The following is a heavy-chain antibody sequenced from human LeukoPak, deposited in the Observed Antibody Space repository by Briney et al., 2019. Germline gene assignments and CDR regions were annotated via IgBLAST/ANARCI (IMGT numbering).Heavy chain of an antibody. CDR1: GGSFSGYY. CDR3: ARGAAARRYFDY. V-gene: IGHV4-34*01. Sequence: PSETLSLTCAVYGGSFSGYYWSWIRQPPGKGLEWIGEINHSGSTNYNPSLKSRVTISVDTSKNQFSLKPSSVTAADTAVYYCARGAAARRYFDYWGQGTLVTVSS. J-gene: IGHJ4*02. D-gene: IGHD6-13*01. CDR2: INHSGST.